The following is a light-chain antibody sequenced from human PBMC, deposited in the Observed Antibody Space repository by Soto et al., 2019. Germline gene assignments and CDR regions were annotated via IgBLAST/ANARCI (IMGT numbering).Light chain of an antibody. J-gene: IGLJ3*02. V-gene: IGLV6-57*04. CDR1: SGSIASSY. Sequence: NFMLLQPHSVSESPGKTVTISCIRSSGSIASSYVQWYRQRPGSAPTTVIFENDQRPSGIPARFSGSIDRSPDSASLAISGLESEDEADYYCQSYDSSSWVFGGGTKLTVL. CDR3: QSYDSSSWV. CDR2: END.